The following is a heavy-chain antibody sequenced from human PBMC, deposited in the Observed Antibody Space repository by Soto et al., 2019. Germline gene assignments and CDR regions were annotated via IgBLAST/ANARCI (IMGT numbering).Heavy chain of an antibody. CDR1: GFTFSSYA. CDR3: AKGPYYDFWSGYFDY. V-gene: IGHV3-23*01. J-gene: IGHJ4*02. D-gene: IGHD3-3*01. CDR2: ISGSGGST. Sequence: GGSLILSCAASGFTFSSYAMSWVRQAPGKGLEWVSAISGSGGSTYYADSVKGRFTISRDNSKNTLYLQMNSLRAEDTAVYYCAKGPYYDFWSGYFDYWGQGTLVTVSS.